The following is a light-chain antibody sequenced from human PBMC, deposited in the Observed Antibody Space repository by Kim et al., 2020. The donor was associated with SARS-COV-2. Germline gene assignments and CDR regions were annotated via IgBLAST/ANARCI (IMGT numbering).Light chain of an antibody. CDR2: SNN. J-gene: IGLJ2*01. CDR3: AAWDDSLNAVV. Sequence: ELTQPPSASGTPGQRVTISCSGSSSNIGSNTVNWYQQLPGTAPKLLIYSNNQRPSGVPDRFSGSKSGTSASLAISGLQSEDEADYYCAAWDDSLNAVVFGGGAQLTVL. V-gene: IGLV1-44*01. CDR1: SSNIGSNT.